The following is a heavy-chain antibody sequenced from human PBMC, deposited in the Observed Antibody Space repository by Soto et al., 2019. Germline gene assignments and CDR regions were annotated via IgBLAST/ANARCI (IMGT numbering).Heavy chain of an antibody. D-gene: IGHD6-13*01. Sequence: ASVKVSCKASGGTFSSYAISWVRQAPGQGLEWMGGIIPIFGTANYAQKFQGRVTITADESTSTAYMELSSLRSEDTAVYYCARTGIAAGGYYYGMDVRGQGTTVTVCS. CDR1: GGTFSSYA. CDR3: ARTGIAAGGYYYGMDV. CDR2: IIPIFGTA. V-gene: IGHV1-69*13. J-gene: IGHJ6*02.